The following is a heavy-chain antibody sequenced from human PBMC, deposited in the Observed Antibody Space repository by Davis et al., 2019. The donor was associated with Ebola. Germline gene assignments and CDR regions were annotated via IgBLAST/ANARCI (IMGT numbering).Heavy chain of an antibody. CDR3: ARGISGGTVTLGD. CDR2: IYSSGRT. D-gene: IGHD3-16*01. Sequence: GESLKISCAASGFTVSSNYMSWVRQAPGKGLEWVAVIYSSGRTFYAGSVKGRFTISRDESDNTLYLQMDTLRTEDTAVYHCARGISGGTVTLGDWGQGTVVTVSS. V-gene: IGHV3-66*02. CDR1: GFTVSSNY. J-gene: IGHJ4*02.